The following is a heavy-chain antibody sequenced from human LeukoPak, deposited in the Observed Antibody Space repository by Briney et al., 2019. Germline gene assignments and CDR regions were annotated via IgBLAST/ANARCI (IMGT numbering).Heavy chain of an antibody. CDR1: GGPISSYY. CDR3: ARDHEVATIRYFDY. J-gene: IGHJ4*02. Sequence: KSSETLSLTCTVSGGPISSYYWSWIRQPPGKGLEWIGYIYYSGSTNYNPSLKSRVTISVDTPKNQFSLKLSSVTAADTAVYYCARDHEVATIRYFDYWGQGTLVTVSS. D-gene: IGHD5-24*01. CDR2: IYYSGST. V-gene: IGHV4-59*01.